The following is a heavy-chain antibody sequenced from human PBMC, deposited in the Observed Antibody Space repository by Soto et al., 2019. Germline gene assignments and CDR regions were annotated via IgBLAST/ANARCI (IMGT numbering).Heavy chain of an antibody. CDR1: GGTFSSYA. CDR3: ARERNGITMVRGVIIIRDYYYYGMDV. Sequence: GASVKVSCKASGGTFSSYAISWVRQAPGQGLEWMGGIIPIFGTANYAQKFQGRVTITADESTSTAYMELSSLRSEDTAVYYCARERNGITMVRGVIIIRDYYYYGMDVWGQGTTVTVSS. V-gene: IGHV1-69*13. D-gene: IGHD3-10*01. J-gene: IGHJ6*02. CDR2: IIPIFGTA.